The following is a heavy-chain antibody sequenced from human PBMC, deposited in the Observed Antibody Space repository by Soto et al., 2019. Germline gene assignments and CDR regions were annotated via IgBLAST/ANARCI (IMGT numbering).Heavy chain of an antibody. J-gene: IGHJ4*02. CDR1: GFTFSSYA. CDR3: AKGPITMVRGVIIYPDY. Sequence: GGSLRLSCAASGFTFSSYAMSWVRQAPGKGLEWVSAISGSGGSTYYADSVKGRFTISRDNSKNTLYLQMNSLRAEDTAVYYCAKGPITMVRGVIIYPDYWGQGTLVTVSS. V-gene: IGHV3-23*01. CDR2: ISGSGGST. D-gene: IGHD3-10*01.